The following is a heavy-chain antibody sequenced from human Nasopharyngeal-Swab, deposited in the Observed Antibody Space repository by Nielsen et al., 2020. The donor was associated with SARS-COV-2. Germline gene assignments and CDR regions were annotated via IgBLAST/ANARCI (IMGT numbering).Heavy chain of an antibody. CDR2: ISSSSSYI. Sequence: GESLKISCAASGFTLKTYGMMWVRQAPGKGLEWVSSISSSSSYIYYADSVKGRFTISRDNAKNSLYLQMNSLRAEDTAVYYCARVNYDSSGYYGGYYFDYWGQGTLVTVSS. CDR3: ARVNYDSSGYYGGYYFDY. J-gene: IGHJ4*02. V-gene: IGHV3-21*01. D-gene: IGHD3-22*01. CDR1: GFTLKTYG.